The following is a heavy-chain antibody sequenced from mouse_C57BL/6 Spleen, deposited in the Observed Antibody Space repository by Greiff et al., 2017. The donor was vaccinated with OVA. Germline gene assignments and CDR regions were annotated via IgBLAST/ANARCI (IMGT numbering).Heavy chain of an antibody. Sequence: EVQRVESGGGLVQPGGSLSLSCAASGFTFTDYYMSWVRQPPGKALEWLGFIRNKANGYTTEYSASVKGRFTISRDNSQSILYLQMNALRAEDSATYYCARSLSPFDYWGQGTTLTVSS. CDR3: ARSLSPFDY. CDR1: GFTFTDYY. J-gene: IGHJ2*01. CDR2: IRNKANGYTT. V-gene: IGHV7-3*01. D-gene: IGHD1-1*01.